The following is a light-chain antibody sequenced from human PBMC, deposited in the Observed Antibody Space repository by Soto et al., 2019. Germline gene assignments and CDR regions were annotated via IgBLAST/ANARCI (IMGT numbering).Light chain of an antibody. J-gene: IGLJ2*01. Sequence: QSVLTQPPSVSGAPGQRVTISCTGSSSNIGAGYDVHWYQQLPGTAPKLLIYGNSNRPSGVPDRFSGSKSGTSASLAITGLQAEDEADYYCHADDSSLGVFGGGTKLTVL. CDR2: GNS. CDR1: SSNIGAGYD. V-gene: IGLV1-40*01. CDR3: HADDSSLGV.